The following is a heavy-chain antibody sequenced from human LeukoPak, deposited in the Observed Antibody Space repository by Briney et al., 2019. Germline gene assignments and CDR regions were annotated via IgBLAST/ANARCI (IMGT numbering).Heavy chain of an antibody. J-gene: IGHJ6*02. CDR2: ISSSSSTI. CDR1: GFTFSSYS. V-gene: IGHV3-48*04. Sequence: GGSLRLSCAASGFTFSSYSMNWVRQAPGKGLEWVSYISSSSSTIYYADSVKGRFTISRDNAKNSLYLQMNSLRAEDTAVYYCARNSLLGATTTTVNYGMDVWGQGTTVTVSS. D-gene: IGHD1-26*01. CDR3: ARNSLLGATTTTVNYGMDV.